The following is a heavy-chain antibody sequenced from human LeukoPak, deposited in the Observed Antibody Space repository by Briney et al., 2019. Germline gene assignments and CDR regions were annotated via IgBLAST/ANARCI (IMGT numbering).Heavy chain of an antibody. V-gene: IGHV3-48*01. CDR2: ISSSSTTI. Sequence: GGSLRLSCAASGFTFSSYEMNWVRQAPGKGLEWVSYISSSSTTIYYADSVKGRFTISRDNSKNTLYLQMNSLRAEDTAVYYCARGPSGYHNTGGQGTLVTVSS. D-gene: IGHD5-12*01. CDR3: ARGPSGYHNT. CDR1: GFTFSSYE. J-gene: IGHJ4*02.